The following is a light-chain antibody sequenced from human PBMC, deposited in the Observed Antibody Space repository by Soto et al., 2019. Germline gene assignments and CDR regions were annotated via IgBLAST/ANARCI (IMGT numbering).Light chain of an antibody. CDR3: QQLNSYPLT. CDR2: AAS. J-gene: IGKJ4*01. Sequence: IQVTQSPSSLSASVGDRVTITYRSSQGISSYLAWYQQKPGKAPKLLIYAASTLQSGVPSRFCGSGSGTDFTLTISSLQPEDWATYYCQQLNSYPLTFAGGTKVDIK. CDR1: QGISSY. V-gene: IGKV1-9*01.